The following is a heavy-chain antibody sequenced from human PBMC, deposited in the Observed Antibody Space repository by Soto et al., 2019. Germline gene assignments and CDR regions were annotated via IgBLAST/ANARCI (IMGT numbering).Heavy chain of an antibody. Sequence: SCVVSGFTVSSNYMSWVRQAPGKGLEWVSLIDSGSGGSTYYADSVKGRFTISRDNSENTLYLQMNSLRVEDTAVYYCAKDPWATFRPFDPWGQGTLVTVSS. V-gene: IGHV3-53*01. J-gene: IGHJ5*02. CDR1: GFTVSSNY. D-gene: IGHD5-12*01. CDR3: AKDPWATFRPFDP. CDR2: IDSGSGGST.